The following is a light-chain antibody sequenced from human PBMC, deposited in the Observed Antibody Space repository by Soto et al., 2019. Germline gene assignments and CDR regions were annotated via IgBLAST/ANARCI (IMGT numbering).Light chain of an antibody. V-gene: IGLV2-14*01. J-gene: IGLJ2*01. CDR2: DVS. Sequence: QSVLTQPASVSGSPGQSITISCTGTSSDVGGYNYVSWYQQHPGKAPKLMIYDVSNRPSGVSNRFSGSKSRNTASLTISGLQAEDEADYYCSSYTSSSTPVVFGGGTKLTVL. CDR1: SSDVGGYNY. CDR3: SSYTSSSTPVV.